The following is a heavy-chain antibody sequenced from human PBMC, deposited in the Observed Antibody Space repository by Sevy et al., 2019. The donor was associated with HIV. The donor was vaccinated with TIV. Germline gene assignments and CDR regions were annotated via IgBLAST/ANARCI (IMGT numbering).Heavy chain of an antibody. D-gene: IGHD2-15*01. Sequence: GGSLRLSCAASGFTFSSYAMSWVRQAPGKGLEWVSAISGRGLTRYYADSVKGRFTISRDNSKNTLYLQMDSLRAEDSAVSDCAKDMYCSAGGCYRDYDYVMDVWSKGTAVAVSS. V-gene: IGHV3-23*01. CDR2: ISGRGLTR. CDR3: AKDMYCSAGGCYRDYDYVMDV. J-gene: IGHJ6*04. CDR1: GFTFSSYA.